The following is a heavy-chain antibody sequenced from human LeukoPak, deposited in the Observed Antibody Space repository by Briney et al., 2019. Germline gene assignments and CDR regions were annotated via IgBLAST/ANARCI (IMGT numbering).Heavy chain of an antibody. D-gene: IGHD2-2*01. CDR3: TKVFIKYCSTPSCYVFDY. CDR1: GGTFSSYA. CDR2: IIPILGIA. Sequence: GASVKVSCKASGGTFSSYAISWVRQAPGQGLEWMGRIIPILGIANYAQKFQGRVTITADKSTSTAYMELSRLTSDDTAVYYCTKVFIKYCSTPSCYVFDYWGQGTLVTVSS. J-gene: IGHJ4*02. V-gene: IGHV1-69*04.